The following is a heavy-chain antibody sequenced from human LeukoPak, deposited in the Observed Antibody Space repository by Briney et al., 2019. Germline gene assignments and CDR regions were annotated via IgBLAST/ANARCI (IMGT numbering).Heavy chain of an antibody. CDR2: IYYSGST. Sequence: PSETLSLTCTVPGGSISSYYWSWIRQPPGKGLEWIGYIYYSGSTNYNPSLESRVTISADTSRNQFSLNLYSVTAADTAVYYCARDLTHRYAGERAFDYWGQGALVTVSS. J-gene: IGHJ4*02. CDR3: ARDLTHRYAGERAFDY. D-gene: IGHD3-16*01. CDR1: GGSISSYY. V-gene: IGHV4-59*01.